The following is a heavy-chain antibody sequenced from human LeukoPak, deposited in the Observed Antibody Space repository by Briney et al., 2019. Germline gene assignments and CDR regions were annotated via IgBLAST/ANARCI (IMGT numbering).Heavy chain of an antibody. Sequence: GGSLRLSCAASGFTFSSSTMNWVRQAAGKGLEWVSSISSSSSNTHYADSVKGRFTISRDNAKNSLYMQMNSLRAEDTAVYYCVRGDGRDYWGQGTLVTVSS. CDR2: ISSSSSNT. CDR1: GFTFSSST. J-gene: IGHJ4*02. D-gene: IGHD5-24*01. CDR3: VRGDGRDY. V-gene: IGHV3-21*01.